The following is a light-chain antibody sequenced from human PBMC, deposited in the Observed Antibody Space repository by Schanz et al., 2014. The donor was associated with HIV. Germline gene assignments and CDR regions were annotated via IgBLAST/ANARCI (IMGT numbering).Light chain of an antibody. Sequence: QSALTQPPSASGSPGQSVTISCTGTSSDVGGYKYVSWYQQHPGKAPKLMIYEVNQRPSGVPDRFSGSKSGNTASLTVSGLQAEDEAEYYCSTYTTSKTWVFGGGTKLTVL. V-gene: IGLV2-8*01. CDR3: STYTTSKTWV. J-gene: IGLJ3*02. CDR1: SSDVGGYKY. CDR2: EVN.